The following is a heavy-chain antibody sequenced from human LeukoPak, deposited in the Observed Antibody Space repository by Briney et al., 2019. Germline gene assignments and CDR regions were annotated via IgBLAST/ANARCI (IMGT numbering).Heavy chain of an antibody. D-gene: IGHD3-10*01. J-gene: IGHJ4*02. CDR1: GYTFTSYA. Sequence: GASVKVSCKASGYTFTSYAMHWVRQAPGQRLEWMGWINAGNGNTKYSQKFQGRVTITRDTSASTAYMELSSLRSEDTAVYYCARVARFGEFGDYWGQGTLVTVS. CDR2: INAGNGNT. V-gene: IGHV1-3*01. CDR3: ARVARFGEFGDY.